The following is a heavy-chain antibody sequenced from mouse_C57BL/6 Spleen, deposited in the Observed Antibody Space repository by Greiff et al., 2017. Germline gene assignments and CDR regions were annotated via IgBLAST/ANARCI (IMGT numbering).Heavy chain of an antibody. CDR2: ISDGGSYT. CDR3: ARDFSDYLDY. J-gene: IGHJ2*01. V-gene: IGHV5-4*01. CDR1: GFTFSSYA. Sequence: EVKLQESGGGLVKPGGSLKLSCAASGFTFSSYAMSWVRQTPEKRLEWVATISDGGSYTYYPDNVKGRFTISRDNAKNNLYLQMSHLKSEDTAMYYCARDFSDYLDYWGQGTTLTVSS. D-gene: IGHD1-3*01.